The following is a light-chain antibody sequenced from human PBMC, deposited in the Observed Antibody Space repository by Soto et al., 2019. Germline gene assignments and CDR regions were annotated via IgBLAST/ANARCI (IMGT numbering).Light chain of an antibody. V-gene: IGKV1D-13*01. CDR2: DAS. J-gene: IGKJ1*01. CDR3: QQYNNWPRT. CDR1: QGISSA. Sequence: AIQLTQSPSSLSASVGDRVTITCRASQGISSALAWYQQKPGKAPKLLIYDASSLESGVPSRFSGSGSGTEFTLTISSLQSEDFAVYYCQQYNNWPRTFGQGTKV.